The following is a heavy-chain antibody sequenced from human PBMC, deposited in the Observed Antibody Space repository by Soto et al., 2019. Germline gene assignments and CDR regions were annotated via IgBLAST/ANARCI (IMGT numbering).Heavy chain of an antibody. V-gene: IGHV4-59*01. CDR1: GGSISSSY. CDR3: ARATTMVRRNWFDP. J-gene: IGHJ5*02. D-gene: IGHD3-10*01. Sequence: SETLSLTCAVSGGSISSSYWSWFLQPPGKGLEWIVYIYYSGSTNYNPSLKSRVTISVDTSKNQFSLKLSSVTAADTAVYYCARATTMVRRNWFDPWGQGTLVTVSS. CDR2: IYYSGST.